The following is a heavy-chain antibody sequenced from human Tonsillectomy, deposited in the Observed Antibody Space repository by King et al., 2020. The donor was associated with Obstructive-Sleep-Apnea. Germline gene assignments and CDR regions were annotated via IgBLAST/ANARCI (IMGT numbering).Heavy chain of an antibody. J-gene: IGHJ4*02. D-gene: IGHD3-10*01. V-gene: IGHV3-30-3*01. CDR2: ISYDGTNK. CDR3: ARGTEYFGSGSLGY. Sequence: VQLVESGGGVVQPGRSLGLSCAASGFTFTSYSMYWVRQAPGKGLEWVTVISYDGTNKYYADSVKGRFTISRDNSKNTLYLQMNSLRDEDTAVYYCARGTEYFGSGSLGYWGQGTLVTVPS. CDR1: GFTFTSYS.